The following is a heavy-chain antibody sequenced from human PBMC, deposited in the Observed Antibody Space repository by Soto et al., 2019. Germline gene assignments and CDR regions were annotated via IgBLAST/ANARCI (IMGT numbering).Heavy chain of an antibody. CDR3: ARLSVRYCSGGSCSQLDY. J-gene: IGHJ4*02. CDR2: ISSTSGTI. D-gene: IGHD2-15*01. Sequence: EVQLVESGGGLVQPGGSLRRSCAASGFTFNSYSMTWVRQAPGKGLEWLSFISSTSGTIYYSDSVKGRLTISRDNDKTSLYLQMNSLRDEDSAVYYCARLSVRYCSGGSCSQLDYWGQGTLDTVSS. V-gene: IGHV3-48*02. CDR1: GFTFNSYS.